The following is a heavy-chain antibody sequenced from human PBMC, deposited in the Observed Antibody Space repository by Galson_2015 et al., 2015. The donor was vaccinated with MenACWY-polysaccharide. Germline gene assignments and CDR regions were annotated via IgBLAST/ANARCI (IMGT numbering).Heavy chain of an antibody. J-gene: IGHJ4*02. V-gene: IGHV4-30-2*01. D-gene: IGHD3-10*01. CDR2: IYHSGST. CDR1: GGSISSGGYS. Sequence: TLSLTCAVSGGSISSGGYSWSWIRQPPGKGLEWIGYIYHSGSTYYNPSLKSRVTISVDRSKNQFSLKLSSVTAADTAVYYCARVATMVRGRGLDYFDYWGQGTLVTVSS. CDR3: ARVATMVRGRGLDYFDY.